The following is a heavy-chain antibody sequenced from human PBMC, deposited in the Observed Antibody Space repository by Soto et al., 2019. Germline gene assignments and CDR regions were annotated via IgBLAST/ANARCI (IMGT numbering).Heavy chain of an antibody. D-gene: IGHD6-6*01. V-gene: IGHV3-23*01. Sequence: EVQLLESGGGLVQPGESLRLSCAASGFTFSSYAMSWVRQAPGKGLEWVSVISGSDDSTYYADSVKGRFTISRDNSKNTLYLQLNSLRAEDTAVYYCATRSSSSTFDYWGQGTLVTFSS. CDR3: ATRSSSSTFDY. CDR1: GFTFSSYA. J-gene: IGHJ4*02. CDR2: ISGSDDST.